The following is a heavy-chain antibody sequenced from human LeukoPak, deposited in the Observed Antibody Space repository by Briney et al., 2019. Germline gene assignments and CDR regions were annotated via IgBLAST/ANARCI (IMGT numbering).Heavy chain of an antibody. Sequence: GGSLRLSCAAPGFTFSSYWMSWVRQAPGKGLEWVANIKQDGSEKYYVDSVKGRFTISRDNAKNSLYLQMNSLRAEDTAVYYCARDPFYGSGSYSPDYWGQGTLVTVSS. CDR1: GFTFSSYW. D-gene: IGHD3-10*01. V-gene: IGHV3-7*01. CDR2: IKQDGSEK. J-gene: IGHJ4*02. CDR3: ARDPFYGSGSYSPDY.